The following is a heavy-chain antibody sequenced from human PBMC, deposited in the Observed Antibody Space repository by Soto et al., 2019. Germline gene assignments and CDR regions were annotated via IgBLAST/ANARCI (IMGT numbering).Heavy chain of an antibody. CDR3: ARDRSVHWYFDL. Sequence: SVKVSCKASGGTFSSYTISWVRQAPGQGLEWMGRIIPILGIANYAQKFQGRVTITADKSTSTAYMELSSLRSEDTAVYYCARDRSVHWYFDLWGRGTLVTVSS. J-gene: IGHJ2*01. CDR2: IIPILGIA. V-gene: IGHV1-69*04. CDR1: GGTFSSYT. D-gene: IGHD4-17*01.